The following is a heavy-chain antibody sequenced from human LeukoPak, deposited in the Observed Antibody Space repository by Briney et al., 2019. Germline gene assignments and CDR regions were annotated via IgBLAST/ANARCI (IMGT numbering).Heavy chain of an antibody. V-gene: IGHV4-4*07. D-gene: IGHD2-2*01. CDR2: VYSSGTT. J-gene: IGHJ2*01. CDR1: GGSINSYY. CDR3: ARGRYCTTTSCTYWYFDL. Sequence: SETLSLTCTVSGGSINSYYWSWIRQPAGEGLEWIGRVYSSGTTNYNPSLQSRVTMSVDSSKNQFSLKLNSVTAADTAVYYCARGRYCTTTSCTYWYFDLWGRGTLVTVSS.